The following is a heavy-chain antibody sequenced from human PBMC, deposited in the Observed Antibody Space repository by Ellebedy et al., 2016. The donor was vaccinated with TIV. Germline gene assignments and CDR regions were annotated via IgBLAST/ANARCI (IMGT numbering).Heavy chain of an antibody. Sequence: MPSETLSLTCAVYGASFSDYYWSWIRQPPGKGLEWIGEINHSGSTNYNSSLKSRVTILEDTSKNQFSLKLSSVTAADTAVYYCARGSYYYYLYGMDVWGQGTTVTVSS. CDR1: GASFSDYY. CDR3: ARGSYYYYLYGMDV. J-gene: IGHJ6*02. V-gene: IGHV4-34*01. CDR2: INHSGST.